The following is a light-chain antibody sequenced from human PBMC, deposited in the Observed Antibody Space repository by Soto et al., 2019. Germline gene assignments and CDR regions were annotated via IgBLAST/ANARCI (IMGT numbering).Light chain of an antibody. Sequence: EIVLTQSPGTLSLSPGERATLSCRASQSVGSSYLAWYQQKPGQAPRVLIYGASRRATGIPDRFSGSGSGTDFTLTISSLQPEDVATYYCQKYNSAPRTFGQGTKVDIK. J-gene: IGKJ1*01. CDR3: QKYNSAPRT. V-gene: IGKV3-20*01. CDR2: GAS. CDR1: QSVGSSY.